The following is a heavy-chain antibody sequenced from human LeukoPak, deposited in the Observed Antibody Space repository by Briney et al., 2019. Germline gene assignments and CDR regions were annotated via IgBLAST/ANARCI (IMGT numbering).Heavy chain of an antibody. D-gene: IGHD3-3*01. CDR1: GGSIRSSYYY. V-gene: IGHV4-39*07. CDR3: ARGRTSGYPND. CDR2: IYDSGST. J-gene: IGHJ4*02. Sequence: SETLSLTCTVSGGSIRSSYYYWGWIRQPPGKGLEWIGSIYDSGSTYYNPSLKSRVTISVDTSKNQFSLKLSSVTAADTAVYYCARGRTSGYPNDWGQGTLVTVSS.